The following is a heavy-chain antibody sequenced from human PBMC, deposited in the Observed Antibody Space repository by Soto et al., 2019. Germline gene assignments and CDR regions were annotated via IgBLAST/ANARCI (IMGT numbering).Heavy chain of an antibody. Sequence: ITLKESGPTLVKPTQTLTLTCTFSGFSLNTGGVGVGWVRQPRGKAMEWLALIYWDDDERYRPSLRSRLNITKDTINNQVVLTMTNMAPADTATYYCVRNWRYYGGDYYYGMDAWGQGTTVTVSS. D-gene: IGHD3-10*01. CDR3: VRNWRYYGGDYYYGMDA. V-gene: IGHV2-5*02. CDR2: IYWDDDE. CDR1: GFSLNTGGVG. J-gene: IGHJ6*02.